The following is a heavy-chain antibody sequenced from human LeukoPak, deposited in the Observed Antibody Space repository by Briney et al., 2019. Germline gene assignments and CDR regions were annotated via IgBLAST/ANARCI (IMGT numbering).Heavy chain of an antibody. CDR1: GFTFSSYW. CDR2: INSDGSST. V-gene: IGHV3-74*01. J-gene: IGHJ4*02. D-gene: IGHD3-10*01. CDR3: ASPLIIMVRGVIIWTDDY. Sequence: GGSLRLSCAASGFTFSSYWMHWVRQAPGKGLVWVSRINSDGSSTSYADSVKGRFTISRDNAKNTLYLQMNSLRAEDTAVYYCASPLIIMVRGVIIWTDDYWGQGTLVTVSS.